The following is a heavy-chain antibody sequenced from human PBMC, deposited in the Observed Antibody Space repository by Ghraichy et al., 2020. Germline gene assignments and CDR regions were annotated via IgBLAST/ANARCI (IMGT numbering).Heavy chain of an antibody. CDR3: ARAPPRTTYYYDSSGYPTYYYYYMDV. Sequence: SQTLSLTSTVSGYSISSGYYWGWIRQPPGKGLEWIGSIYHSGSTYYNPSLKSRVTISVDTSKNQFSLKLSSVTAADTAVYYCARAPPRTTYYYDSSGYPTYYYYYMDVWGKGTTVTVSS. J-gene: IGHJ6*03. CDR2: IYHSGST. CDR1: GYSISSGYY. V-gene: IGHV4-38-2*02. D-gene: IGHD3-22*01.